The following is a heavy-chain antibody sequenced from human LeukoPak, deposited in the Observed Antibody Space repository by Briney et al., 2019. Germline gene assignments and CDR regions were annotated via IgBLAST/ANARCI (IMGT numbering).Heavy chain of an antibody. Sequence: GGPLRLFCAASGFLLWNYWMHWVRHAPGKGRMWVSRINGDGSITTYADFVKGRFTISRDNDRNTLYLQMNSLRAEDTAVYYCAGGRYSAAALVWGQGTLVTVSS. D-gene: IGHD6-13*01. J-gene: IGHJ4*02. CDR3: AGGRYSAAALV. CDR1: GFLLWNYW. V-gene: IGHV3-74*01. CDR2: INGDGSIT.